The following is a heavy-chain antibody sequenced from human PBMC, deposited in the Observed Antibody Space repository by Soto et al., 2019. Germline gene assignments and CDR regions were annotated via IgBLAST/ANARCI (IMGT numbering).Heavy chain of an antibody. J-gene: IGHJ4*02. V-gene: IGHV1-18*01. CDR1: GYTFTNYC. Sequence: ASVKVSCKASGYTFTNYCITWVRQAPGQGLEWMGWISAYNGNTKYAQKLQGRVTMTTDTSTNTAYMELRSLRSDDTAVYYCARDCSGNTCPFDYWGQGTLVTLSS. CDR2: ISAYNGNT. D-gene: IGHD2-15*01. CDR3: ARDCSGNTCPFDY.